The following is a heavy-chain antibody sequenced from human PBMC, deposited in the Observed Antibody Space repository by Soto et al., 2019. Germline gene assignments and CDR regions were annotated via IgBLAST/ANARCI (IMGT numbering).Heavy chain of an antibody. V-gene: IGHV1-69*13. J-gene: IGHJ6*02. CDR1: GGTFSSYA. CDR2: IIPIFGTA. D-gene: IGHD6-19*01. CDR3: AKGYEISPPIASGWYPNYYYGMDV. Sequence: ASVKVSCKASGGTFSSYAISWVRQAPGQGLEWMGGIIPIFGTANYAQKFQGRVTITADESTSTAYMELSSLRPEDTAVYYCAKGYEISPPIASGWYPNYYYGMDVWGQGTTVTVSS.